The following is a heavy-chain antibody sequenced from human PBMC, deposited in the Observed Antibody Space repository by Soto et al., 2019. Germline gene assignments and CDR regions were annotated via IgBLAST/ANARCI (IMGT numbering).Heavy chain of an antibody. CDR1: GGSISSGGYY. Sequence: QVQLQESGPGLVKPSQTLSLTCTVSGGSISSGGYYWSWIRQHPGKGLEWIGYIYYSGSTYYNPSLKSRVTIAVDTSKKQFSLKLSSVTAADTAVYYCARLKLERRGHWFDPWGQGTLVTVSS. V-gene: IGHV4-31*03. J-gene: IGHJ5*02. CDR3: ARLKLERRGHWFDP. CDR2: IYYSGST. D-gene: IGHD1-1*01.